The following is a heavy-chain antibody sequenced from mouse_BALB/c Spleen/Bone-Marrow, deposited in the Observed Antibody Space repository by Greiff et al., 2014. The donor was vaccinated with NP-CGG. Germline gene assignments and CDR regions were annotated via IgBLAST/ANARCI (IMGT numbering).Heavy chain of an antibody. V-gene: IGHV1-87*01. J-gene: IGHJ4*01. CDR2: IYPGDGDT. CDR3: ARFYEGAMDY. D-gene: IGHD2-12*01. Sequence: QVQLQQSGAELARPGASVKLSCKASGYTFTSYWMQWVKQRPGQGLEWIGAIYPGDGDTRYTQKFKGKATLTAGKSSSTAYMQLSSLASEDSAVYYCARFYEGAMDYWGQGTSVTVSS. CDR1: GYTFTSYW.